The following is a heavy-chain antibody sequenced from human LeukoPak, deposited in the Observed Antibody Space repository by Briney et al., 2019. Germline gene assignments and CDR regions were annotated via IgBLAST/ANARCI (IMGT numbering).Heavy chain of an antibody. V-gene: IGHV3-53*01. J-gene: IGHJ3*02. CDR2: IYSGTTA. Sequence: GGSLRLSCSASGFTVSNNYMTWVRQAPGKGLEWVSVIYSGTTAYYAGSVKGRFTISRDNSKNTLYLQMNSLRPDDTAVYYCARLGQGSDRGVQNAFDIWGHGTMVIVSS. D-gene: IGHD3-10*01. CDR1: GFTVSNNY. CDR3: ARLGQGSDRGVQNAFDI.